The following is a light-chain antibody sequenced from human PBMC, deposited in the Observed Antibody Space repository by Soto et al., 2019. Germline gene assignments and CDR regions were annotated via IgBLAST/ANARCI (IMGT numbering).Light chain of an antibody. V-gene: IGLV1-40*01. CDR1: SSNIGAGFD. J-gene: IGLJ1*01. CDR2: GNI. CDR3: QSYDSSLSAYV. Sequence: QLVLTQPPSVSGAPGQRVTISCTGSSSNIGAGFDVHWYQQLPGTAPKLLIYGNINRPSGVPDRFSGSKSGTSASLAITGLQAEDEADYYCQSYDSSLSAYVFGTGTKLTVL.